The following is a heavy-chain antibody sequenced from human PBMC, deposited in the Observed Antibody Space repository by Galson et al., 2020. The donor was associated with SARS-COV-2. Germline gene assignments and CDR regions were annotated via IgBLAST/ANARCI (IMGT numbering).Heavy chain of an antibody. J-gene: IGHJ6*02. CDR2: IRSKANSYAT. CDR1: GFTFSGSA. CDR3: TRHGDYGDYYYYYYCMDV. D-gene: IGHD4-17*01. Sequence: GESLKISCAASGFTFSGSAMHWVRQASGKGLEWVGRIRSKANSYATAYAASVKGRFTISRDDSKNTAYLQMNSLKTEDTAVYYCTRHGDYGDYYYYYYCMDVWGQGTTVTVSS. V-gene: IGHV3-73*01.